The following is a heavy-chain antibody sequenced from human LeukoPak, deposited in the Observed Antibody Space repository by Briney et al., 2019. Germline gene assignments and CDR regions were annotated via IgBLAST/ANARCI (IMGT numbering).Heavy chain of an antibody. J-gene: IGHJ4*02. Sequence: SETLSLTCAVSGGSISSSNWWSWVRQPPGKGLEWIGEIYHSGSTNYNPSLKSRVTISVDTSKNQFSLKLSSVTAADTAVYYCARGGGKSRIAAAGRLDYWGQGTLVTVSS. V-gene: IGHV4-4*02. CDR2: IYHSGST. CDR3: ARGGGKSRIAAAGRLDY. D-gene: IGHD6-13*01. CDR1: GGSISSSNW.